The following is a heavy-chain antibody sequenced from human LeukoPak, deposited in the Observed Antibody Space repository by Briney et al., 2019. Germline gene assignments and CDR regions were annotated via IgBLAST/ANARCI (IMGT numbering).Heavy chain of an antibody. Sequence: SETLSLTCTVSGGSISIYYWTWIRQPPGKGLEWIGYIDSRGSTDYNPSLKSRVTISVDTSKNQFSLKLSSVTAADTAVYYCARQTQFRSERWLQFFDYWGQGTLVTVSS. V-gene: IGHV4-4*08. CDR3: ARQTQFRSERWLQFFDY. CDR2: IDSRGST. J-gene: IGHJ4*02. CDR1: GGSISIYY. D-gene: IGHD5-24*01.